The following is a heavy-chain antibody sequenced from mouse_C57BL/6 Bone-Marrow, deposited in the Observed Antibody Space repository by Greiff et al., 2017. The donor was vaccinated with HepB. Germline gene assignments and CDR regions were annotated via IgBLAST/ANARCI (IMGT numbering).Heavy chain of an antibody. J-gene: IGHJ4*01. CDR3: AREGSSYVGAMDY. CDR1: GFNIKNNY. V-gene: IGHV14-3*01. D-gene: IGHD1-1*01. CDR2: IDPANGYT. Sequence: VQLQQSVAELVRPGASVKLSCTASGFNIKNNYMHWVKQRPEQGLEWIGRIDPANGYTTYAPKFQGKATITADKSSNTADLQLSSLTSEDTAVYDCAREGSSYVGAMDYWGQGTSVTVAS.